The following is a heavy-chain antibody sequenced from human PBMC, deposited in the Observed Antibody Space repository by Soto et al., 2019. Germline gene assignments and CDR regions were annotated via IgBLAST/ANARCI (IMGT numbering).Heavy chain of an antibody. V-gene: IGHV4-39*01. CDR2: IYYSGST. Sequence: QLQLQESGPGLVKPSETLSLTCTVSGGSISSSSYYWGWIRQPPGKGLEWIASIYYSGSTYYNPSLKSRVTISVDTSKNQFSLKLSSVTAADTAVYYCARGRYFDWLFPYYYYMDVWGKGTTVTVSS. J-gene: IGHJ6*03. D-gene: IGHD3-9*01. CDR3: ARGRYFDWLFPYYYYMDV. CDR1: GGSISSSSYY.